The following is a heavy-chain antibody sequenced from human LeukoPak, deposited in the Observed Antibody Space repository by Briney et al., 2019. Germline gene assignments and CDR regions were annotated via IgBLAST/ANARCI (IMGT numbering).Heavy chain of an antibody. CDR3: ARGEYNWNYGY. Sequence: SESLSLTCAVYGGSFSGYYWSWIRQPPGKGLEWIGEINHSGSTNYNPSLKSRVTISVDTSKNQFSLKLSSVTAADTAVYYCARGEYNWNYGYWGQGTLVTVSS. V-gene: IGHV4-34*01. CDR1: GGSFSGYY. CDR2: INHSGST. D-gene: IGHD1-7*01. J-gene: IGHJ4*02.